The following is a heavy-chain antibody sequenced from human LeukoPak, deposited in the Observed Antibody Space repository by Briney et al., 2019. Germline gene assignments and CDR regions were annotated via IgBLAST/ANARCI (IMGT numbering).Heavy chain of an antibody. J-gene: IGHJ4*02. CDR3: AKSGLNRFDY. CDR2: ISGSGGRT. CDR1: GFTFSTYA. D-gene: IGHD2-15*01. Sequence: PGGSLRLSCAASGFTFSTYAVSWVRQAPGKGLEWVSNISGSGGRTYYADSVKGGFTISRDDSKNTLYLQMNSLRAEDTAVYYRAKSGLNRFDYWGQGTLVTVSS. V-gene: IGHV3-23*01.